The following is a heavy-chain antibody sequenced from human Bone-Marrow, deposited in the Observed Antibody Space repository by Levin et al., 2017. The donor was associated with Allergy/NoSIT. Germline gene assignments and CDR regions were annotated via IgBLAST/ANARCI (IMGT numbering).Heavy chain of an antibody. J-gene: IGHJ4*01. CDR1: GFSLNTRGVA. V-gene: IGHV2-5*01. Sequence: NGSGPTLVKPTQTLRLTCSLSGFSLNTRGVAVGWIRPAPGKALEFLGLIYWTDEKRYRPSLKRRLTLTKDSSTNHVVLSMTNMDPTDTGTYYGAHSPYLGELLDNYFDYWGRGILVTVSS. CDR3: AHSPYLGELLDNYFDY. D-gene: IGHD3-10*01. CDR2: IYWTDEK.